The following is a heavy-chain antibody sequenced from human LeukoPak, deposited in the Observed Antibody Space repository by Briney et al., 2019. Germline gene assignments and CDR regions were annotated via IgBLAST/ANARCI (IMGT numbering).Heavy chain of an antibody. CDR2: IYSGGST. Sequence: PGWSLRLSCAASGFTVSSNYMSWGRQAPGTGLEWVSVIYSGGSTYYADSVKGRFTISRDNSKNTLYLQMNSLRAEDTAVYYCARDPGLMDVRGAFDIWGQGTMVTVSS. CDR1: GFTVSSNY. D-gene: IGHD2-8*01. J-gene: IGHJ3*02. V-gene: IGHV3-53*01. CDR3: ARDPGLMDVRGAFDI.